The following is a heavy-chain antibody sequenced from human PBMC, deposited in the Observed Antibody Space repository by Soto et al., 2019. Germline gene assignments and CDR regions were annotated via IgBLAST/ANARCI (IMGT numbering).Heavy chain of an antibody. V-gene: IGHV4-39*01. CDR2: IFFTRAP. CDR3: ASRPCSGGSCYNPGFDY. Sequence: SETLSLTCTVSGAALSSISYYWGWIHQPPGKGLKWVGSIFFTRAPYYNPALKRRVTSSVDTSRNQFSLIVNVVTAADTAVYYCASRPCSGGSCYNPGFDYWGQGALVTVSS. CDR1: GAALSSISYY. J-gene: IGHJ4*02. D-gene: IGHD2-15*01.